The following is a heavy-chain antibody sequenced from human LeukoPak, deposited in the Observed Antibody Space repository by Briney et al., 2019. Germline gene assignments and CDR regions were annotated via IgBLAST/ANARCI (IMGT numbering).Heavy chain of an antibody. Sequence: PGGSLRLSCAVSGFAFSSYGMHWVRQAPGKGLEWVAVIWYDGSNKYYADSVKGRFTISRDNSKNTLYLQMNSLRAEDTAVYYCARADSSGYWPPFDYWGQGTLVTVSS. CDR2: IWYDGSNK. J-gene: IGHJ4*02. CDR1: GFAFSSYG. V-gene: IGHV3-33*08. D-gene: IGHD3-22*01. CDR3: ARADSSGYWPPFDY.